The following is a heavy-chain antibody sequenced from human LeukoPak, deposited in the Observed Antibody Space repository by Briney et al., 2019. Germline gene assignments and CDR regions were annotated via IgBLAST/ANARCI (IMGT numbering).Heavy chain of an antibody. D-gene: IGHD3-22*01. CDR3: ARDSVKDDSSGYYYDWNFDY. J-gene: IGHJ4*02. CDR2: IKQDGSEK. Sequence: PGGSLRLSCAASGFTFSSYWMSWLRQAPGKGLEWVANIKQDGSEKYYVDSVKGRFTISRDNAKNSLYLQMNSLRAEDTAVYYCARDSVKDDSSGYYYDWNFDYWGQGTLVTVSS. V-gene: IGHV3-7*01. CDR1: GFTFSSYW.